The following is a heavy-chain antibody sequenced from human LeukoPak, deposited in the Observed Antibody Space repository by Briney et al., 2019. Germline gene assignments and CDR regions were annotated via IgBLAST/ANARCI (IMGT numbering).Heavy chain of an antibody. CDR3: ARYSGSRWYGDLHYYYMDV. CDR2: ISHGGSA. Sequence: SETLSLTCTVSGGSISSYYWSWIRQPPAKGLEWIGYISHGGSAHYNPSLKSRVTMSIDTSKNHFSLRLTSVTAADTAMYYCARYSGSRWYGDLHYYYMDVWGKGTTVTVSS. J-gene: IGHJ6*03. V-gene: IGHV4-59*01. D-gene: IGHD6-13*01. CDR1: GGSISSYY.